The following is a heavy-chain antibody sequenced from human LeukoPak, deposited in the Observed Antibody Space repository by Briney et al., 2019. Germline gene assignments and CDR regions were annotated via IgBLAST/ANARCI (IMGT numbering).Heavy chain of an antibody. J-gene: IGHJ3*02. CDR1: GFTFSSYA. Sequence: GGSLRLSCAASGFTFSSYAMSWVRQAPGKGLKWVSAISGSGGSTYYADSVKGRITISRDNSKTTLYLQMNSLRAEDTAVYYCAKDLSSGWPDAFDIWGQGTMVTVSP. V-gene: IGHV3-23*01. CDR3: AKDLSSGWPDAFDI. CDR2: ISGSGGST. D-gene: IGHD6-19*01.